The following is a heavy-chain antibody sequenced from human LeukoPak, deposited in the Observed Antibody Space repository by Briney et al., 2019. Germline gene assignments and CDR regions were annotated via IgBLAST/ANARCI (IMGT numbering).Heavy chain of an antibody. CDR2: IYYSGST. J-gene: IGHJ6*02. CDR3: ARRGPYYYEGMDV. V-gene: IGHV4-59*08. CDR1: GDSMSSNY. Sequence: PSETLSLTCTVSGDSMSSNYWSWIRQPPGKGLEGIGYIYYSGSTNYTPSLKSRVTISVDTSKNQFSLKLSSVTAADTAVYYCARRGPYYYEGMDVWGQGTTVTVSS. D-gene: IGHD3-10*01.